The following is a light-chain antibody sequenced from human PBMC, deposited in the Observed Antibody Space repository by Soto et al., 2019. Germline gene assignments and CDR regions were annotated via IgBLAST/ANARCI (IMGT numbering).Light chain of an antibody. J-gene: IGKJ4*01. CDR1: QSVRTN. Sequence: EIVMTQSPVTLSVSPGERATLSCRASQSVRTNLAWYQQKPGQAPRLLIYHASTRVTDTPARFSGSGSGTEFSLTISSLQSDDFAVYYCQEYDNWPPLTFGGGTKVDIK. CDR3: QEYDNWPPLT. CDR2: HAS. V-gene: IGKV3-15*01.